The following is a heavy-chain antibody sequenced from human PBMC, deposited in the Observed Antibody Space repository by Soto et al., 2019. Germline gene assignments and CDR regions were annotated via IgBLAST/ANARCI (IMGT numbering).Heavy chain of an antibody. CDR2: IKQDGSEK. D-gene: IGHD3-22*01. Sequence: GGSLRLSCAASGFTFSSYWMSWVRQAPGKGLEWVANIKQDGSEKYYVDSVKRRFTISRDNAKNSLYLQMNSLRAEDTAVYYCAREYYYDSSGYRDAFDIWGQGTMVTVSS. CDR3: AREYYYDSSGYRDAFDI. V-gene: IGHV3-7*03. CDR1: GFTFSSYW. J-gene: IGHJ3*02.